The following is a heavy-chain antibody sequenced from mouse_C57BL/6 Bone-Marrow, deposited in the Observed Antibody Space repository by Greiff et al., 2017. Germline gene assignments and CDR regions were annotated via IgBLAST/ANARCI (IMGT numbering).Heavy chain of an antibody. CDR2: INPGSGGT. V-gene: IGHV1-54*01. D-gene: IGHD1-1*01. J-gene: IGHJ2*01. CDR1: GYAFTNYL. CDR3: ARDGDYGDFDY. Sequence: QVQLQQSGAELVRPGTSVKVSCKASGYAFTNYLIEWVKQRPGQGLEWIGVINPGSGGTNYNEKLKGKATLTADKSSSTAYMQLSSLTSEDSAVYFCARDGDYGDFDYWGQGTTLTVSS.